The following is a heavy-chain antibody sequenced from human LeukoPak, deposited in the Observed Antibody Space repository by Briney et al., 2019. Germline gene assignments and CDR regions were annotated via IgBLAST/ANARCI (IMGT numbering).Heavy chain of an antibody. D-gene: IGHD1-26*01. J-gene: IGHJ4*02. Sequence: KTSETLSLTRAVCGGSFSGYYWSWIRQPPGKGLEWIGEINHSGSTNYNPSLKSRVTISVDTSKNQFSLKLSSVTAADTAVYYCARGCGGELLRDYWGQGTLVTVSS. CDR1: GGSFSGYY. V-gene: IGHV4-34*01. CDR3: ARGCGGELLRDY. CDR2: INHSGST.